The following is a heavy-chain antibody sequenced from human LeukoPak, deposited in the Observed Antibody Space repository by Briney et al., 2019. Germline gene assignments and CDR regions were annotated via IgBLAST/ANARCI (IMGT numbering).Heavy chain of an antibody. CDR2: IYYSGST. J-gene: IGHJ4*02. CDR3: ARDRGAGYYDSSGYYY. V-gene: IGHV4-38-2*02. D-gene: IGHD3-22*01. CDR1: GYSISSGYY. Sequence: SETLSLTCTVSGYSISSGYYWGWIRQPPGKGLEWIGSIYYSGSTYYNPSLKSRVTISVDTSKNQFSLKLSSVTAADTAVYYCARDRGAGYYDSSGYYYWGQGTLVTVSS.